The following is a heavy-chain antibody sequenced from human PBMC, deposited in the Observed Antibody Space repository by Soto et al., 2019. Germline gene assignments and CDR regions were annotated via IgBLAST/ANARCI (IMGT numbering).Heavy chain of an antibody. Sequence: QVQLQESGPGLVKPSGTLSLTCAVSSGSISSTNWWSWVRQPPGKGLEWIGEIYHSGRINYNPSLESRVTMPVDKSKNPFSLKLSSVTAADTAVYYCARDCSSSSCYGRAFDVWGQGTMVTVSS. CDR3: ARDCSSSSCYGRAFDV. J-gene: IGHJ3*01. CDR2: IYHSGRI. V-gene: IGHV4-4*02. D-gene: IGHD2-2*01. CDR1: SGSISSTNW.